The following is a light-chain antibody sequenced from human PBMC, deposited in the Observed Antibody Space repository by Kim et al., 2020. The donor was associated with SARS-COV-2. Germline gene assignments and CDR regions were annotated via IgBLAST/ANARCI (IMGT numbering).Light chain of an antibody. J-gene: IGLJ2*01. V-gene: IGLV3-1*01. CDR2: QDS. Sequence: ASAGQTASITCAGDKLGDKYACWYQQKPGQSPVLVIYQDSKRPSGIPERFSGSNSGNTATLTISGTQAMDETDYYCQAWDSTTVVFGGGTKLTVL. CDR1: KLGDKY. CDR3: QAWDSTTVV.